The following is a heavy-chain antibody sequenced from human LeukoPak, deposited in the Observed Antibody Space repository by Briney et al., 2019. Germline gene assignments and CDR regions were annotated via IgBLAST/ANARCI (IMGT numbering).Heavy chain of an antibody. Sequence: SETLSLTCTVSDGSISRYFSRYYWSWIRQAPGKGLEWVAYIYYSGSTNYNPSLKSRVTISVDASKKQFSLKLNSVTAADTAVYYCARNNNLVGATNNDAFGIWGQGTMVTVSP. J-gene: IGHJ3*02. V-gene: IGHV4-61*01. D-gene: IGHD1-26*01. CDR3: ARNNNLVGATNNDAFGI. CDR2: IYYSGST. CDR1: DGSISRYFSRYY.